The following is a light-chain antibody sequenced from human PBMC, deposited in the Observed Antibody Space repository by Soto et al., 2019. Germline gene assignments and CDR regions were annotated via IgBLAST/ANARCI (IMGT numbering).Light chain of an antibody. Sequence: HSALTQPASVSGSPGQSITISCTRTSSDVGGYNYVSWYQQHPGKAPKLMIYDVSNRPSGVSNRFSGSKSGNTASLTISGLQAEDEADYYCSSYTSSSPYFFGTGTKVTVL. CDR2: DVS. V-gene: IGLV2-14*01. CDR3: SSYTSSSPYF. CDR1: SSDVGGYNY. J-gene: IGLJ1*01.